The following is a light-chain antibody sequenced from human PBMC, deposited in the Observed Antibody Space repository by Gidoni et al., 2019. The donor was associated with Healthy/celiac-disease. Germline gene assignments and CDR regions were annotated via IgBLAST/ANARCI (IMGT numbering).Light chain of an antibody. Sequence: DIQLTQSPSTLSASVGDRVTITCRASQSISSWLDWYRQKPVKAPKLLIYKASSLESGVPSRCSGSGSGTEFTLTISSLQPDDFATYYCQQYNSYSGYTFGQGTKLEIK. CDR3: QQYNSYSGYT. J-gene: IGKJ2*01. CDR1: QSISSW. V-gene: IGKV1-5*03. CDR2: KAS.